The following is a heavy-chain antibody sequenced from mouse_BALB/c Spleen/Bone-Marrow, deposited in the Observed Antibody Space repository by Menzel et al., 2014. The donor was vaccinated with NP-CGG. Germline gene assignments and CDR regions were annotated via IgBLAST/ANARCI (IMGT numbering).Heavy chain of an antibody. D-gene: IGHD3-1*01. CDR1: GFTFRYYA. CDR3: ARDRGDY. V-gene: IGHV5-9-4*01. Sequence: EVKLVESGGGLVKPGGSLKLSCAASGFTFRYYAMSWVRQSPEKRLEWVAEISSGGSYTYCADTVTGRFTISRDNAKNTLYLEMSSLRSEDTAMYYCARDRGDYWGQGTSVTVSS. J-gene: IGHJ4*01. CDR2: ISSGGSYT.